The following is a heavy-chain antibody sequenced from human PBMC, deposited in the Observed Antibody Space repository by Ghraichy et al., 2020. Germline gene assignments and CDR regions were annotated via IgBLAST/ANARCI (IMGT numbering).Heavy chain of an antibody. V-gene: IGHV3-23*01. CDR1: GFTFSSYA. Sequence: GGSLRLSCAASGFTFSSYAMSWVRQAPGKGLEWVSAISDSGGSTYYADSVKGRFTVSRDNSKNTLYLQMNSLRAEDTAVYYCAREGLFPAGESFLLWGQGTLVTVSS. J-gene: IGHJ1*01. D-gene: IGHD3-22*01. CDR2: ISDSGGST. CDR3: AREGLFPAGESFLL.